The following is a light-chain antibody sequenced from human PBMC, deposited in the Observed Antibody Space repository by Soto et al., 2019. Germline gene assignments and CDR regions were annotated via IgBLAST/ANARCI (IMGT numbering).Light chain of an antibody. V-gene: IGKV3-11*01. Sequence: EIVMTHSPATLSLSPCERATLSFRASQSVNSNLAWYQQKAGQAPRLLIYGTSTRATGIPARFSGSGSGTDFTLTISSLEPEDFAVYYCQQRSKWPLTFGGGTKVDIK. J-gene: IGKJ4*01. CDR2: GTS. CDR3: QQRSKWPLT. CDR1: QSVNSN.